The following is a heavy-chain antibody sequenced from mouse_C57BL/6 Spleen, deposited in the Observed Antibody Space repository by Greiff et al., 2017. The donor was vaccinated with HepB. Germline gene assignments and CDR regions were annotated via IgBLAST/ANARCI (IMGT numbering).Heavy chain of an antibody. CDR2: ISSGSSTI. CDR1: GFTFSDYG. J-gene: IGHJ4*01. V-gene: IGHV5-17*01. D-gene: IGHD2-14*01. CDR3: ARDYRRAMDY. Sequence: EVKVVESGGGLVKPGGSLKLSCAASGFTFSDYGMHWVRQAPEKGLEWVAYISSGSSTIYYADTVKGRVTISRDNAKNTLFLQMTSLRSEDTAMYYCARDYRRAMDYWGQGTSVTVSS.